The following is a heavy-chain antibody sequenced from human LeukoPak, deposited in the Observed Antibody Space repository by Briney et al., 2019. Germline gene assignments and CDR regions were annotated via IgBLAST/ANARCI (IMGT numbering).Heavy chain of an antibody. V-gene: IGHV3-33*01. CDR3: ARDSNSGYDRTFDY. Sequence: GGSLRLSCAASGFTFSNYGMHWVRQAPGKGLQWVAVIWYDGSNEYYTGSVKGRFTISRDNAHNTLYLQMNSLRAEDTAVYYCARDSNSGYDRTFDYWGQGTLVTVSS. D-gene: IGHD5-12*01. CDR1: GFTFSNYG. CDR2: IWYDGSNE. J-gene: IGHJ4*02.